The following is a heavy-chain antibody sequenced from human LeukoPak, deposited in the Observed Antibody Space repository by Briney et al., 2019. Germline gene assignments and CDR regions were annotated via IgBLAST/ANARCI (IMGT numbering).Heavy chain of an antibody. CDR1: GGSISSGGYY. Sequence: SSETLSLTCTVSGGSISSGGYYWSWIRQPPGKGLEWIGYIYHSGSTYYNPSLKSRVTISVDRSKNQFSLKLSSVTAADTAVYYCARLDTNFGVAKGFDYWGQGALVTVSS. CDR2: IYHSGST. J-gene: IGHJ4*02. V-gene: IGHV4-30-2*01. D-gene: IGHD3-3*01. CDR3: ARLDTNFGVAKGFDY.